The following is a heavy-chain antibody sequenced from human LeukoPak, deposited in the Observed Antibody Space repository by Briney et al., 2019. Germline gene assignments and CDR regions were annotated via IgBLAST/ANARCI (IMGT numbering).Heavy chain of an antibody. D-gene: IGHD1-1*01. CDR1: GFTFDDYA. Sequence: GRSLRLSCAASGFTFDDYAMHWVRQVPGKGLEWVSGISGNSGMMGYADSVEGRFSISRDNAKNSLYLQMNSLRTEDTAFYYCARCTTTGRALDFWGQGTLVTVSS. CDR3: ARCTTTGRALDF. CDR2: ISGNSGMM. V-gene: IGHV3-9*01. J-gene: IGHJ4*02.